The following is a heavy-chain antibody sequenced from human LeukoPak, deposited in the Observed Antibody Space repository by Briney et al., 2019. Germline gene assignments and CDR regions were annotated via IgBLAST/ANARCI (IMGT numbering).Heavy chain of an antibody. V-gene: IGHV3-23*01. D-gene: IGHD2-15*01. CDR3: AKQTPKVVVAATRSNYYYGMDV. CDR2: ISGSGGST. Sequence: PGGSLRLACAASGFTFSSHAMSWVRQAPGKGLEWVSAISGSGGSTYYTDSVKGRFTISRENSKNTQYLQMNSLRAEDTAVYYCAKQTPKVVVAATRSNYYYGMDVWGQGTTVTVSS. CDR1: GFTFSSHA. J-gene: IGHJ6*02.